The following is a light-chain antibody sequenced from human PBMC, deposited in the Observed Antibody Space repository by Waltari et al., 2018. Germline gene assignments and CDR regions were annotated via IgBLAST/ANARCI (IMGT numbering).Light chain of an antibody. CDR3: QHGYGTPYS. CDR2: KAS. J-gene: IGKJ2*03. Sequence: DIQMTQSPSSLSASVGDRVTITCRASENVNNYLNWYQQKPGKAPKLLIYKASTLQSGVPSWFSGSGSGTDYTFTISSLQSEDVATYYCQHGYGTPYSFGQGTKVEIK. V-gene: IGKV1-39*01. CDR1: ENVNNY.